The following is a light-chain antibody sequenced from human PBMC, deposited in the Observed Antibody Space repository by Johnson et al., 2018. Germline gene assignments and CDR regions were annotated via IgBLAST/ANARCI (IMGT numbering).Light chain of an antibody. J-gene: IGLJ1*01. Sequence: QSVLTQPPSVSAAPGQKVTISCSGSSSNIGHNYVSWYQQLTGTAPKLLIYENNKRPSGIPDRFSGSKSGTSATLSITGLQTGDEADYYCGTWDSSLSAGNVFGTGTKITVL. V-gene: IGLV1-51*02. CDR3: GTWDSSLSAGNV. CDR1: SSNIGHNY. CDR2: ENN.